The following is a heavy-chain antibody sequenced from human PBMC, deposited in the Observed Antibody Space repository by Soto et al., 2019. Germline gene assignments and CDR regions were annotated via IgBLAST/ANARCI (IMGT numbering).Heavy chain of an antibody. J-gene: IGHJ6*03. Sequence: GGSLRLSCAASGFTLSSYGMHWVRQAPGQGLEWVAVISYDGSDIYYADSVKGRFTVSRDNARNSLYLQMNSLRAEDTAVYYCAKVLRRASNWYNYIYVWGKGTTVTV. V-gene: IGHV3-30*18. D-gene: IGHD7-27*01. CDR1: GFTLSSYG. CDR2: ISYDGSDI. CDR3: AKVLRRASNWYNYIYV.